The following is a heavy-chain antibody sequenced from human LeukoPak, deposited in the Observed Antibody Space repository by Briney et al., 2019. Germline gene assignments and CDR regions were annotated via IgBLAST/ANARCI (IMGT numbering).Heavy chain of an antibody. CDR3: ARAGIQLWLGNFDY. CDR2: IYHSGST. V-gene: IGHV4-4*09. D-gene: IGHD5-18*01. CDR1: GGSISSYY. Sequence: SETLSLTCTVSGGSISSYYWSWIRQPPGKGLEWIGYIYHSGSTNYNPSLKSRVTISVDTSKSQFSLKLSSVTAADTAVYYCARAGIQLWLGNFDYWGQGTLVTVSS. J-gene: IGHJ4*02.